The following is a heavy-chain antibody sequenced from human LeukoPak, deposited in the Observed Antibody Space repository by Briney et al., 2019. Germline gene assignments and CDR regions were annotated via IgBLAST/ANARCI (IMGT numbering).Heavy chain of an antibody. V-gene: IGHV6-1*01. CDR3: ARGRDVVVVPAADFDY. Sequence: SHTLTLICTVSGDRVSGNKIAWNWIRQSPSRGLEWLGRTYYNSQWYNDYAVSVRRRITITPGTSKNQFSLQLNSVTPEDTAVYFCARGRDVVVVPAADFDYWGQGILVTVSS. J-gene: IGHJ4*02. CDR1: GDRVSGNKIA. D-gene: IGHD2-2*01. CDR2: TYYNSQWYN.